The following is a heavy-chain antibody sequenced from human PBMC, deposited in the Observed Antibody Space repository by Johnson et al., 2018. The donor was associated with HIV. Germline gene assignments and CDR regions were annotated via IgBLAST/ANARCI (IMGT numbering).Heavy chain of an antibody. V-gene: IGHV3-7*01. CDR1: GFTISSYW. Sequence: EVQLMESGGGVVRPGGSLRLSCAASGFTISSYWMSWVRQAPGKGLEWVANIKQDGSEKYYVDSVKGRFTISRDNAKNSLYLQMNSLRAEDTAVYYCARDWSAFDIWGQGTMVTVSS. CDR2: IKQDGSEK. CDR3: ARDWSAFDI. J-gene: IGHJ3*02.